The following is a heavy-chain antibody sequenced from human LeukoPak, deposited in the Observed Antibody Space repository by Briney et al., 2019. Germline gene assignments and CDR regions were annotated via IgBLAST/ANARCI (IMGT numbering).Heavy chain of an antibody. D-gene: IGHD4-17*01. CDR1: GGSISSSTYY. Sequence: SETLSLTCSVSGGSISSSTYYWGWIRQPPGQGLDWIGNIYYSGSTYYNPSLKSRVTISVDTSKNQFSLKLTSVTAADTAVYYCARDYGDYAFDSWGREPWSPSPQ. J-gene: IGHJ4*02. CDR3: ARDYGDYAFDS. CDR2: IYYSGST. V-gene: IGHV4-39*02.